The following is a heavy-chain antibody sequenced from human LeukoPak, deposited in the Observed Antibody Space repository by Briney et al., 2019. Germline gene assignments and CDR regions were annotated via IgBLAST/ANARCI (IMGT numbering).Heavy chain of an antibody. V-gene: IGHV3-9*01. CDR1: GFTFDDYA. CDR2: ITWNSGTI. Sequence: GGSLRLSCVASGFTFDDYAMHWVRQAPGKGPEWVSGITWNSGTIDYADSVKGRFTISRDNDKNSLYLQMNSLKAEDTALYSCAKDAVAGSYLFFYLWGRGTLVTVSS. CDR3: AKDAVAGSYLFFYL. J-gene: IGHJ2*01. D-gene: IGHD6-19*01.